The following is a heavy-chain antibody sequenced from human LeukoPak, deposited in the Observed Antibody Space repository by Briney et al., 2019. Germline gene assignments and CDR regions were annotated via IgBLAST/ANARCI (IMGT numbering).Heavy chain of an antibody. CDR3: ARDRYCSGGSCHRWFDP. V-gene: IGHV1-2*02. Sequence: ASVKVSCKASGYTFSGYYLHWVRQAPGQGLEWMGWINPNSGGTNCAQKFQGRVTMTRDTSISTAYMELSRLRSDDTAVYYCARDRYCSGGSCHRWFDPWGQGTLVTVSS. J-gene: IGHJ5*02. CDR1: GYTFSGYY. D-gene: IGHD2-15*01. CDR2: INPNSGGT.